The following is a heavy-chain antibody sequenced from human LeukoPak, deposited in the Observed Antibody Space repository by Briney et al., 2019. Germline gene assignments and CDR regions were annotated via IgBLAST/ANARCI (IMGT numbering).Heavy chain of an antibody. CDR2: ISWNSGSI. J-gene: IGHJ4*02. CDR3: AKVKGGSYYGTFDY. V-gene: IGHV3-9*01. CDR1: GFTFDDYA. D-gene: IGHD1-26*01. Sequence: PGGSLRLSCAASGFTFDDYAMHWVRQAPGKGLEWVSGISWNSGSIGYADSVKGRFTISRDNAKNSLYLQMNSLRAEDTALYYCAKVKGGSYYGTFDYWGQGTLVTVSS.